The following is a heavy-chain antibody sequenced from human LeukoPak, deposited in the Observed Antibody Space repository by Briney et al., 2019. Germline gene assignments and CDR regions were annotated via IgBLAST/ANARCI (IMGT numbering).Heavy chain of an antibody. J-gene: IGHJ4*02. CDR1: AYAFTDYY. D-gene: IGHD1-1*01. CDR3: ARRSAVGTIDY. V-gene: IGHV1-2*02. Sequence: ASVTVSCKASAYAFTDYYIPLVRQAPGQGLGWMRGFDPNSGGPNYPPRFEGRVTMTRDTSISTAYMELSSLISDDTAVYYCARRSAVGTIDYWGQGTLVTVSS. CDR2: FDPNSGGP.